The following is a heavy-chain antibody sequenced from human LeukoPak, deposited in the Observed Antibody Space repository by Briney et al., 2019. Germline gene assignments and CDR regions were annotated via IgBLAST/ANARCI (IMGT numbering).Heavy chain of an antibody. V-gene: IGHV3-74*01. CDR1: GFTSSSYW. Sequence: GSLRLSCAASGFTSSSYWMHWVRQVPGKGLAWVSRISGDGTARNYADSVKGRFTISRDDAKNTVDLQMNSLRGEDTAVYYCVRGRGSYGWFDPWGQGTLVTVSS. J-gene: IGHJ5*02. CDR3: VRGRGSYGWFDP. D-gene: IGHD3-10*01. CDR2: ISGDGTAR.